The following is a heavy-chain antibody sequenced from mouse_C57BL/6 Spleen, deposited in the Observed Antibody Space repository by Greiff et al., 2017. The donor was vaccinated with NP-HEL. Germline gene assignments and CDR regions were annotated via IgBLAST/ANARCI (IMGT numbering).Heavy chain of an antibody. CDR2: ISDGGSYT. CDR1: GFTFSSYA. J-gene: IGHJ4*01. D-gene: IGHD2-1*01. CDR3: ARDRSTSYAMDY. V-gene: IGHV5-4*01. Sequence: EVKLVESGGGLVKPGGSLKLSCAASGFTFSSYAMSWVRQTPEKRLAWVATISDGGSYTYYPDNVKGRFTISRDNAKNNLYLQMSHLKSEDTAMYYCARDRSTSYAMDYWGQGTSVTASS.